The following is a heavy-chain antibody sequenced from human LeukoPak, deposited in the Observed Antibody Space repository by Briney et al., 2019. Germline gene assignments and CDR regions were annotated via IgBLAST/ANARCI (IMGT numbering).Heavy chain of an antibody. Sequence: ASVKVSCKASGYTFTGYYMHWARQAPGQGLEWMGWINPNSGGTNYAQKFQGRVTMTRDTSISTAYMELSRLRSDDTAVYYCARSRITIFGVVPDYWGQGTLVTVSS. D-gene: IGHD3-3*01. J-gene: IGHJ4*02. CDR2: INPNSGGT. CDR1: GYTFTGYY. CDR3: ARSRITIFGVVPDY. V-gene: IGHV1-2*02.